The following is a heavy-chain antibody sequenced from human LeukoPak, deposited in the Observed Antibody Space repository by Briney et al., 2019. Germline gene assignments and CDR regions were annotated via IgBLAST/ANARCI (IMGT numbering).Heavy chain of an antibody. CDR3: TMDTSGPRDY. CDR2: ISPDGSRT. J-gene: IGHJ4*02. CDR1: GFTLNAYW. D-gene: IGHD5-18*01. V-gene: IGHV3-74*01. Sequence: PGGSLRLSCAASGFTLNAYWMDWVRQAPGRGLGWVSRISPDGSRTDYADSVKGRFTISSDYAKNTLYLPLNSLRPEHTALYYCTMDTSGPRDYWGQGALVTVSS.